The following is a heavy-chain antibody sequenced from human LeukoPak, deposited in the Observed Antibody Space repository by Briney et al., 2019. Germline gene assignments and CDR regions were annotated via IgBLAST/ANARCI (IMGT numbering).Heavy chain of an antibody. CDR3: ARGNIYDILTGYVPGANWFDP. CDR2: ISSSSSYI. D-gene: IGHD3-9*01. V-gene: IGHV3-21*04. Sequence: PGGTLRLSCAASGFTFSSYSMNWVRQAPGKGLEWVSFISSSSSYIYYADSVKGRFTISRDNAKNSLYLQMNSLRAEDTAVYYCARGNIYDILTGYVPGANWFDPWGQGTLVTVSS. J-gene: IGHJ5*02. CDR1: GFTFSSYS.